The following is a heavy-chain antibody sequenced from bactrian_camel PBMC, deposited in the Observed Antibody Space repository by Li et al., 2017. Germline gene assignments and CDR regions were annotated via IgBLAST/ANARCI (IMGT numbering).Heavy chain of an antibody. V-gene: IGHV3S6*01. D-gene: IGHD1*01. CDR3: KRSALGRCAGN. Sequence: HVQLVESGGGSVQAGGSLRLSCAASGFTFSSYYINWVRQAPGKGLEWVSNIRSDGSYTYYADSVKGRFTISKDKAKDTVYLDMNSLKPEDTGMYSCKRSALGRCAGNWGQGTQVTVS. J-gene: IGHJ4*01. CDR1: GFTFSSYY. CDR2: IRSDGSYT.